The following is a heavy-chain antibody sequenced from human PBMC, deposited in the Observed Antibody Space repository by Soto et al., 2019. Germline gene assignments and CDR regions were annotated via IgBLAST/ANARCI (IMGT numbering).Heavy chain of an antibody. J-gene: IGHJ6*02. Sequence: PGESLKISCKGSGYSFTSYWIGWVRQMPGKGLEWMGIIYPGDSDTRYSPSFQGQVTISADKSISTAYLQWSSLKASDTAMYYCARRPPYDFWSGYYTEGDDYYYGMDVWGQGTTVTVS. D-gene: IGHD3-3*01. V-gene: IGHV5-51*01. CDR3: ARRPPYDFWSGYYTEGDDYYYGMDV. CDR2: IYPGDSDT. CDR1: GYSFTSYW.